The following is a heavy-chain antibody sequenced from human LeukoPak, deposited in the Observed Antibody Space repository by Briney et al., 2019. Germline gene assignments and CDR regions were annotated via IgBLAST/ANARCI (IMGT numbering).Heavy chain of an antibody. J-gene: IGHJ4*02. CDR2: ISGSGGGT. CDR1: GFTFSNYF. CDR3: ARWSGDYKFDY. V-gene: IGHV3-23*01. Sequence: GGSLRLSCAVSGFTFSNYFFNWVRQAPGKGLEWVSGISGSGGGTYYAASVKGRFTISRDNSKDTLFLQMNSLRADDTALYYCARWSGDYKFDYWGQGTLVTVSS. D-gene: IGHD3-3*01.